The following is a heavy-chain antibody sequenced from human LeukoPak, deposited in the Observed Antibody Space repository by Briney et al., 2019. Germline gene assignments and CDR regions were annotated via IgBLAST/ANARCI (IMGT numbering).Heavy chain of an antibody. J-gene: IGHJ4*02. CDR2: ISFDGNKK. CDR3: TTTRGQQPDS. D-gene: IGHD6-13*01. Sequence: GGSLRLSCTASKFTFSKYGMHWVRQAPGKGLEWLTIISFDGNKKNYADSVKGRFTVSRDNSKNTLYLQMNSLKNEDTAVYYCTTTRGQQPDSWGQGTLVVVSS. CDR1: KFTFSKYG. V-gene: IGHV3-30*03.